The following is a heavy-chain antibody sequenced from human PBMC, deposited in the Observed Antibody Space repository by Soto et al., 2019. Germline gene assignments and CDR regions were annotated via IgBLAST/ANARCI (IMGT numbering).Heavy chain of an antibody. CDR1: GGTFSTYA. CDR2: IIPMFGTA. Sequence: QVQLVQSGAEVKKPESSVKVSCKAPGGTFSTYAISWVRQAPGQGLEWMGGIIPMFGTANYAQRFQDRVTITADESTNTGYIELSSLRSEDTAVYFCASGIQLWLRRINTGYSGWGQGTLVTVSS. D-gene: IGHD5-18*01. J-gene: IGHJ4*02. CDR3: ASGIQLWLRRINTGYSG. V-gene: IGHV1-69*12.